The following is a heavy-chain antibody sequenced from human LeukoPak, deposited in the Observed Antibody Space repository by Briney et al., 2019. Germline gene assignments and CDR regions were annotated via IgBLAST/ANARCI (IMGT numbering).Heavy chain of an antibody. D-gene: IGHD1-26*01. CDR2: IYYSGST. V-gene: IGHV4-59*12. Sequence: SETLSLTCTVSGGSISSYYWSWIRQPPGKGLEWIGYIYYSGSTNYNPSLKSRVTISVDTSKNQFSLKLSSVTPEDTAVYYCARDRVGAIPFDYWGQGTLVTVSS. J-gene: IGHJ4*02. CDR1: GGSISSYY. CDR3: ARDRVGAIPFDY.